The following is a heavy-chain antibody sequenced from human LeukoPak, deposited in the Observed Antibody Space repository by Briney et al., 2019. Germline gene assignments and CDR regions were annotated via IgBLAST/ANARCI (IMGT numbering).Heavy chain of an antibody. Sequence: GGSLRLSCAASGFTFSSYRMNWVRQAPGKGLEWVSSISSSSSYIYFADSVKGRFTISRDNAKNSLYLQMNSLRAEDTAVYYCAKDRNYYDSSGYIYYFDYWGQGTLVTVSS. V-gene: IGHV3-21*04. CDR2: ISSSSSYI. CDR1: GFTFSSYR. D-gene: IGHD3-22*01. CDR3: AKDRNYYDSSGYIYYFDY. J-gene: IGHJ4*02.